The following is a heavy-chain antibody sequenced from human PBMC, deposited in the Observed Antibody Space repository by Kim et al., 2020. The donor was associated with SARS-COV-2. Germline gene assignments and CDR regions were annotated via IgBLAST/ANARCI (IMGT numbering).Heavy chain of an antibody. D-gene: IGHD2-8*02. Sequence: SETLSLTCTVSGGSISSGDYYWSWIRQPPGKGLEWIGYIYYSGSTYYNPSLKSRVTISVDTSKNQFSLKLSSVTAADTAVYYCARGAANGGVCNWFDPWGQGTLVTVSS. J-gene: IGHJ5*02. CDR2: IYYSGST. CDR3: ARGAANGGVCNWFDP. V-gene: IGHV4-30-4*01. CDR1: GGSISSGDYY.